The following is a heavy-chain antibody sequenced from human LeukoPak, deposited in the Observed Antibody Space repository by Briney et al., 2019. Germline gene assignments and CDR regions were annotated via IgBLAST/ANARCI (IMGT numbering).Heavy chain of an antibody. Sequence: GASLRLSCSASGFTLSSDAMTCVRQAPGPGLEGFSSISVSGLSTYYAASVKGRFTISRDNSKNTLYLQVNSLRVEDTAVYYCAKSYRKYDYWGQGSLVTVSS. D-gene: IGHD4-11*01. CDR3: AKSYRKYDY. J-gene: IGHJ4*02. CDR1: GFTLSSDA. V-gene: IGHV3-23*01. CDR2: ISVSGLST.